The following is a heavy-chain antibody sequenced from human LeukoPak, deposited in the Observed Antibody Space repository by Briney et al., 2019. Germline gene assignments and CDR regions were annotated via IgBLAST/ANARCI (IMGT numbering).Heavy chain of an antibody. D-gene: IGHD6-19*01. Sequence: PGGSLRLSCAASGFTFSSYSMNWVRQAPGKGLEWVSSISSSSSYIYYADSVKGRFTISRDNAKNSLYLQMNSLGAKDTAVYYCARERVAVAGSDFDYWGQGTLVTVSS. V-gene: IGHV3-21*01. CDR1: GFTFSSYS. CDR3: ARERVAVAGSDFDY. CDR2: ISSSSSYI. J-gene: IGHJ4*02.